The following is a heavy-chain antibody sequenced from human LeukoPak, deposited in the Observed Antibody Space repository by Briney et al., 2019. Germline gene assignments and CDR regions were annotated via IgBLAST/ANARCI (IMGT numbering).Heavy chain of an antibody. CDR2: INHNGNT. V-gene: IGHV4-34*01. CDR1: VGSFSGYH. D-gene: IGHD3-10*01. Sequence: SETLSLTCAVYVGSFSGYHWSWIRQAPGKGLEWIGEINHNGNTNYKSSLKRRVTISADTSKNQFSLKMTSLTAADTAVYYCARQGQISAFDIWGHGNLVIVSS. J-gene: IGHJ4*01. CDR3: ARQGQISAFDI.